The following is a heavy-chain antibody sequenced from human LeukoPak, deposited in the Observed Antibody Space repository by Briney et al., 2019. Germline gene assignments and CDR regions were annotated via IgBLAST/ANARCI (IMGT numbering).Heavy chain of an antibody. CDR1: GFTFSSYG. CDR3: AKSQGITMIVVVLSDAFDI. D-gene: IGHD3-22*01. CDR2: IRYDGSNK. Sequence: QTGGSLRLSCAASGFTFSSYGMDWVRQAPGKGLEWVAFIRYDGSNKYYADSVKGRFTISRDNSKNTLYLQMNSLRAEDTAVYYCAKSQGITMIVVVLSDAFDIWGQGTMVTVSS. J-gene: IGHJ3*02. V-gene: IGHV3-30*02.